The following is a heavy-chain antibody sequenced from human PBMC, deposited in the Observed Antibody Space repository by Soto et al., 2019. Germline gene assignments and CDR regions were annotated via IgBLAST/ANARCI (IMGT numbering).Heavy chain of an antibody. Sequence: ASVKVSWKASGYTFTSYGISWVRQAPGQGLDWMGWISAYNGNTKYAQDLQGRVTMTTDTSTSTAYMELRSLRSDDTAVYYCARFSGGSYNTYYFYYGMDVWGQGATVPVSS. J-gene: IGHJ6*02. D-gene: IGHD2-15*01. CDR2: ISAYNGNT. CDR1: GYTFTSYG. CDR3: ARFSGGSYNTYYFYYGMDV. V-gene: IGHV1-18*01.